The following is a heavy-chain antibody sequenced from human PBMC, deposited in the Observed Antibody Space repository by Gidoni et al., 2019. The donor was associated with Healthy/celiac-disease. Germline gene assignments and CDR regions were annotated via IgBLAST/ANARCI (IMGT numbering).Heavy chain of an antibody. Sequence: EVQLLESGGGLVQPGGSLRLSCAASGFTFSSYAMGWVRQAPGKGLEWVSAISGSGGSTYYADSVKGRFTISRDNSKNTLYLQMNSLRAEDTAVYYCAKDRITMVRGVIPDAFDIWGQGTMVTVSS. V-gene: IGHV3-23*01. CDR2: ISGSGGST. J-gene: IGHJ3*02. CDR1: GFTFSSYA. CDR3: AKDRITMVRGVIPDAFDI. D-gene: IGHD3-10*01.